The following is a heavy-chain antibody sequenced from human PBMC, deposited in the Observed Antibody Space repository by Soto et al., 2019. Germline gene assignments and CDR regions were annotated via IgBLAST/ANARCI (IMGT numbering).Heavy chain of an antibody. J-gene: IGHJ6*02. CDR2: LYSGGRI. Sequence: EAQLVESGGGLIQPGGSLRLSCAASGFTVSDNYITWVRQAPGKGLEWVSLLYSGGRIYYADSVKGRFTISRDTSKTTLYLQMNSLRTEDTAVYYCARSDRDYAYALNVLGQGTTVTVSS. V-gene: IGHV3-53*01. CDR3: ARSDRDYAYALNV. D-gene: IGHD3-16*01. CDR1: GFTVSDNY.